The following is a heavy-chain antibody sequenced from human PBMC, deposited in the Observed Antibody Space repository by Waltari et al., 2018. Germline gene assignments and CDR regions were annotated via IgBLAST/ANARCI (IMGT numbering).Heavy chain of an antibody. V-gene: IGHV1-2*06. J-gene: IGHJ5*02. CDR1: GYTFTGYY. CDR2: INPNSVGT. CDR3: ARPATRGYSYGTNWFDP. D-gene: IGHD5-18*01. Sequence: QVQLVQSGAEVKKPGASVKVSCKASGYTFTGYYMHWVRQAPGQGLEWRGQINPNSVGTNYAHKFQGRVTMTRDTSISTAYMELSRLRSDDTAVYYCARPATRGYSYGTNWFDPWGQGTLVTVSS.